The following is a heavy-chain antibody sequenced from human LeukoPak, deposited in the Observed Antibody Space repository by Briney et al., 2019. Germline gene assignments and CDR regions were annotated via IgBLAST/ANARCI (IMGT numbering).Heavy chain of an antibody. V-gene: IGHV1-69*13. Sequence: GASVNVSCKASGDTFSSYAISWVRQAPGQGLEWMGGIIPIFGTANYAQKFQGRVTITADESTSTAYMELSSLRSEDTAVYYCARGRMAGTYVFDYWGQGTLVTVSS. D-gene: IGHD6-19*01. CDR1: GDTFSSYA. J-gene: IGHJ4*02. CDR2: IIPIFGTA. CDR3: ARGRMAGTYVFDY.